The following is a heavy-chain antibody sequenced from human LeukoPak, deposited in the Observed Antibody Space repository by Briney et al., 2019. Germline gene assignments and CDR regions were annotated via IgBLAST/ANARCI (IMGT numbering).Heavy chain of an antibody. Sequence: SETLSLTCTVSGGSISSSSYYWGWLRQPPGKGLEWIGSIYYSGSTYYNPSLKSRVTISVDTSKNQFSLKLSSVTAADTAVYYCARTYYDSSGYYYLKKTHAFDIWGQGTMVTVSS. J-gene: IGHJ3*02. CDR2: IYYSGST. CDR1: GGSISSSSYY. V-gene: IGHV4-39*07. CDR3: ARTYYDSSGYYYLKKTHAFDI. D-gene: IGHD3-22*01.